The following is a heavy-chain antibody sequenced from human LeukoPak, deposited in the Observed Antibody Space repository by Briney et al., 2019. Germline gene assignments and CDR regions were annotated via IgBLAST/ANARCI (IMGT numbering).Heavy chain of an antibody. CDR2: ISGSGGST. D-gene: IGHD2-2*01. CDR3: AKDRLVVVPAAPFDY. J-gene: IGHJ4*02. Sequence: PGGSLRLSCAASGFTFSSYAMSWVRQAPGKGLEWVSAISGSGGSTYYADSVEGRFTISRDNSKNTLYLQMNSLRAEDTAVYYCAKDRLVVVPAAPFDYWGQGTLVTVSS. V-gene: IGHV3-23*01. CDR1: GFTFSSYA.